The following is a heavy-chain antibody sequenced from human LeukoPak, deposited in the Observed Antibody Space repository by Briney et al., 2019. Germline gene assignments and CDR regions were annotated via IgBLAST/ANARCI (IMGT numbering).Heavy chain of an antibody. J-gene: IGHJ4*02. CDR2: ISGSGGST. D-gene: IGHD1-26*01. CDR3: ALRVGATRFLDY. CDR1: GFTFSSYA. Sequence: GGSLRLSCAASGFTFSSYAMSWVRQAPGKGLEWVSAISGSGGSTYYADSVKGRFTISRDNSKNTLYLQMNSLRAEDTAVYYCALRVGATRFLDYWGQGTLVTVSS. V-gene: IGHV3-23*01.